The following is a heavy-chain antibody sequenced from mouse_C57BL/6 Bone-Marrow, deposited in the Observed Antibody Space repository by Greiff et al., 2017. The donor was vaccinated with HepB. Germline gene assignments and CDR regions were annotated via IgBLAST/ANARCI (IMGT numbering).Heavy chain of an antibody. Sequence: QVQLQQPGAELVKPGASVKMSCKASGYTFTSYWITWVKQRPGQGLEWIGDIYPGSGSTNYNEKFKSKATLTVDTSSSTAYMQLSSLTSEDSAVYYCARVGTTVVAYYFDYWGKGTTLTVSS. CDR1: GYTFTSYW. J-gene: IGHJ2*01. D-gene: IGHD1-1*01. CDR2: IYPGSGST. CDR3: ARVGTTVVAYYFDY. V-gene: IGHV1-55*01.